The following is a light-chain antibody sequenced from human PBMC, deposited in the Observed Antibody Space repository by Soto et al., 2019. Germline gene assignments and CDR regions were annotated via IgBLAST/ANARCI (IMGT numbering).Light chain of an antibody. CDR2: AAS. CDR3: QHGYSTPRT. CDR1: QSISTY. J-gene: IGKJ1*01. Sequence: DIQMTQSPSSLSASVGDRVTITCRASQSISTYLNWYHQKPGKAPKLLIDAASSLQSGVPSRFSGSGSGTDFTLTISSLQPEDFATYYCQHGYSTPRTFVQGTKVEIK. V-gene: IGKV1-39*01.